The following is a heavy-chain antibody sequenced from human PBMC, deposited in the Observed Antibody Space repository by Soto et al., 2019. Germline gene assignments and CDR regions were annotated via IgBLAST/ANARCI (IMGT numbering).Heavy chain of an antibody. V-gene: IGHV4-61*01. Sequence: SETLSLTCTVSCGSVSSGSYYCSWIRQAPGKGLELIGYMYYSGSTNYNPSLKSRVTISVDTSKNQFSLKLSSVTAADTAVYYCARSPSIPAADYYFDYWGPGTLVTVSS. CDR1: CGSVSSGSYY. J-gene: IGHJ4*02. D-gene: IGHD6-13*01. CDR2: MYYSGST. CDR3: ARSPSIPAADYYFDY.